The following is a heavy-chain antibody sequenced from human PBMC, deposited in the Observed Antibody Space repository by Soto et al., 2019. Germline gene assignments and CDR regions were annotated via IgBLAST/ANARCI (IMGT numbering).Heavy chain of an antibody. D-gene: IGHD2-15*01. J-gene: IGHJ4*02. CDR1: GYSFTSYW. V-gene: IGHV5-51*01. CDR3: ARPTYCSGGSCYGRWFDY. Sequence: GESLKISCKGSGYSFTSYWIGWVRQMPGEGLEWMGIIYPGDSDTRYSPSFQGQVTISADKSISTAYLQWSSLKASDTAMYYCARPTYCSGGSCYGRWFDYWGQGTLVTVSS. CDR2: IYPGDSDT.